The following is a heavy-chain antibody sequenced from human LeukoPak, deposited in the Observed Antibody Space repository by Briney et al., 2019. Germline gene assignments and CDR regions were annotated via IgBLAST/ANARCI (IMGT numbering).Heavy chain of an antibody. J-gene: IGHJ6*02. D-gene: IGHD6-13*01. V-gene: IGHV4-59*01. Sequence: SETLSLTCTVSGGSISSYYWSWIRQPPGKGLEWIGYIYYSGSTNYNPSLKSRVTISVDTSKNLFSLKLSSVTAADTAVYYCARVIAAAGRWGYYYYYYGMDVWGQGTTVTVSS. CDR1: GGSISSYY. CDR2: IYYSGST. CDR3: ARVIAAAGRWGYYYYYYGMDV.